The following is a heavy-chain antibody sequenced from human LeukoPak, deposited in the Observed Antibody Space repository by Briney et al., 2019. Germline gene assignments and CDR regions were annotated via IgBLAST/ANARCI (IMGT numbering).Heavy chain of an antibody. CDR3: ARGPSITMVRGGQWYYYMDV. CDR1: GYTFTSYY. V-gene: IGHV1-46*01. J-gene: IGHJ6*03. Sequence: ASVKVSCKASGYTFTSYYMHWVRQAPGQGLEWMGIINPSGGSTNYAQKFQGRVTMTRDTSTNTVYMEQSSLRSEDTAVYYCARGPSITMVRGGQWYYYMDVWGKGTTVTISS. D-gene: IGHD3-10*01. CDR2: INPSGGST.